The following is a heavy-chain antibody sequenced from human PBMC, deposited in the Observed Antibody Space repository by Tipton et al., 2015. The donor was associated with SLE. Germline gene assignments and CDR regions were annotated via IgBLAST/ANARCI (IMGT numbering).Heavy chain of an antibody. V-gene: IGHV4-39*07. Sequence: TLSLTGKAKGGAISSSSYYWGWIRQPPGKGLEWIGSIYYSGSTYYNPSLKSRVTISVDTSKNQFSLKLSSVTAADTAVYYCARDLGSTSLGYWGQGTLVTVSS. D-gene: IGHD2-2*01. CDR2: IYYSGST. CDR3: ARDLGSTSLGY. J-gene: IGHJ4*02. CDR1: GGAISSSSYY.